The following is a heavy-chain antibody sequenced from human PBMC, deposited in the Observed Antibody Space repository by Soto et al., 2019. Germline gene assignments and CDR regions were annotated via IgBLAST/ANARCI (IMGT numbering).Heavy chain of an antibody. V-gene: IGHV4-38-2*01. Sequence: PSETLSLTCAVSGYSISSGYYWGWIRQPPGKGLEWIGSIYHSGSTYYNPSLKSRVTISVDTSKNQFSLKLSSVTAADTAVYYCARVWVDTAMVLNTYYFDYWGQGTLVTVSS. CDR1: GYSISSGYY. CDR2: IYHSGST. J-gene: IGHJ4*02. D-gene: IGHD5-18*01. CDR3: ARVWVDTAMVLNTYYFDY.